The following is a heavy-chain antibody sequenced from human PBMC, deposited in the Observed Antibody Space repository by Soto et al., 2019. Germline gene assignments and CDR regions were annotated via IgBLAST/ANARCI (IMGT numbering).Heavy chain of an antibody. D-gene: IGHD3-10*01. Sequence: EVQLVESGGGLVQPGGSLRLSCAASGFTVNSNYMSWVRQATGKGLEWVSVIYSGGRTYYADSVKGRFTISRASSKNTLYLQMNSLRTEDTAVYYCAGRGGPGDYFYMDVWGKGTTVTVPS. J-gene: IGHJ6*03. CDR1: GFTVNSNY. CDR3: AGRGGPGDYFYMDV. V-gene: IGHV3-66*01. CDR2: IYSGGRT.